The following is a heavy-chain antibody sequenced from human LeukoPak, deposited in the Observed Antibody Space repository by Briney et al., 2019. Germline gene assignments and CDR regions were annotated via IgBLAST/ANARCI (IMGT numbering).Heavy chain of an antibody. Sequence: GGSLRLSCAASGFTFSSYWMSWVRQAPGKGLEWVSTISGTGGSTYYADSVKGRFTISRDNSKNTLYLQMNSLRAEDTAVYYCAKGGVRGVISYWGQGTLVTVSS. J-gene: IGHJ4*02. CDR2: ISGTGGST. V-gene: IGHV3-23*01. D-gene: IGHD3-10*01. CDR3: AKGGVRGVISY. CDR1: GFTFSSYW.